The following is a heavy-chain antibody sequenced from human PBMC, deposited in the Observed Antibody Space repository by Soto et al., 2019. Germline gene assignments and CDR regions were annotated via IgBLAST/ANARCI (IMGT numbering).Heavy chain of an antibody. CDR2: IYYSGST. J-gene: IGHJ5*02. CDR3: AREVEMATLGGGCWFDP. Sequence: KPSETLSLTCTVSGGSISSYYWSWIRQPPGKGLEWIGYIYYSGSTNYNPSLKSRVTISVDTSKNQFSLKLSSVTAADTAVYYCAREVEMATLGGGCWFDPWGQGTTVTFSS. D-gene: IGHD5-12*01. CDR1: GGSISSYY. V-gene: IGHV4-59*01.